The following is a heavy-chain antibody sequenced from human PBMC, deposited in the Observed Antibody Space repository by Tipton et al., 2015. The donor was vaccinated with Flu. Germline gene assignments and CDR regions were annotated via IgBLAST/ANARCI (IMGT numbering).Heavy chain of an antibody. Sequence: LRLSCTVSGDSISSGGAYWTWIRQHPGKGLEWIGCVYYSGSTYYNPSLESRVTVSVDTSKNQFSLKLSSMTAADTAVYYCARDQGFGAGLTYDYYIMDVWGQGTSVTVPS. CDR3: ARDQGFGAGLTYDYYIMDV. CDR1: GDSISSGGAY. D-gene: IGHD3-10*01. V-gene: IGHV4-31*03. J-gene: IGHJ6*02. CDR2: VYYSGST.